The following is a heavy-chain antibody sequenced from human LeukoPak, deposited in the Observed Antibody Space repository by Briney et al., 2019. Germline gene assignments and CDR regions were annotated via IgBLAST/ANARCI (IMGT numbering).Heavy chain of an antibody. CDR3: ARSHTVAGTLVGFDY. CDR1: GYTFTSYY. J-gene: IGHJ4*02. V-gene: IGHV1-46*01. Sequence: ASVKVSCKASGYTFTSYYMHWVRQAPGQGLEWMGVINPSGGSTSYAQKFQGRVTITADESTSTAYMELSSLRSEDTAVYYCARSHTVAGTLVGFDYWGQGTLVTVSS. D-gene: IGHD6-19*01. CDR2: INPSGGST.